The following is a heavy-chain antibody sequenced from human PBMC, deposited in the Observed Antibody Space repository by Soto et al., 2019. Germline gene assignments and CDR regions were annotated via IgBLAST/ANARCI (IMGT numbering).Heavy chain of an antibody. CDR2: IDGSSATT. CDR1: GFTFNSYG. V-gene: IGHV3-23*01. CDR3: ARDRRPSIYSGLAV. J-gene: IGHJ6*02. Sequence: GGSLRLSCAASGFTFNSYGIHWVRQAPGKGLEWVSAIDGSSATTNYADSVKGRFTISRDNSKNTLFLHMSGLRAEDTAVYYCARDRRPSIYSGLAVWGQGTTVTVSS. D-gene: IGHD2-2*01.